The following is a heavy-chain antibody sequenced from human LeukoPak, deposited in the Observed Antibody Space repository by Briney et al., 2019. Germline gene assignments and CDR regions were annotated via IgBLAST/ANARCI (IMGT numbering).Heavy chain of an antibody. J-gene: IGHJ6*02. CDR1: GGTFSSYA. CDR3: ARDPKGIAAAGVYYYGMDV. V-gene: IGHV1-69*13. CDR2: IIPIFGTA. D-gene: IGHD6-13*01. Sequence: SVKVSCRASGGTFSSYAISWVRQAPGQGLEWMGGIIPIFGTANYAQKFQGRVTITADESTSTAYMELSSLRSEDTAAYYCARDPKGIAAAGVYYYGMDVWGQGTTVTVSS.